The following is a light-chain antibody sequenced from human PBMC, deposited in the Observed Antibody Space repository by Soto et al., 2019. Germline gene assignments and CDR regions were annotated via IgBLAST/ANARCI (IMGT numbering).Light chain of an antibody. V-gene: IGKV3-11*01. CDR3: QQRSNWPLT. Sequence: EVMLSMSPAALSLSTRERATLSCRASQSVSGFLGWYQQKPGQAPRLLIYDASNRATGIPDRFSGSGSGTDFTLTISSLEPEDFAVYYCQQRSNWPLTFCGGTKVDIK. J-gene: IGKJ4*01. CDR1: QSVSGF. CDR2: DAS.